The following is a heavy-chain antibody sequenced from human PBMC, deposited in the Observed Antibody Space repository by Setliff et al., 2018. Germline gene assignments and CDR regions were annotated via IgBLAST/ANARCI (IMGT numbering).Heavy chain of an antibody. J-gene: IGHJ4*02. CDR2: IYYSGST. V-gene: IGHV4-59*01. CDR3: ARPYYYDSSGYYYDY. CDR1: GFTFGDYA. Sequence: PSETLSLSCTTSGFTFGDYAITWIRQPPGKGLEWIGSIYYSGSTNYNPSLKSRVTISVDTSKNQFSLKLSSVTAADTAVYYCARPYYYDSSGYYYDYWGQGTLVTVSS. D-gene: IGHD3-22*01.